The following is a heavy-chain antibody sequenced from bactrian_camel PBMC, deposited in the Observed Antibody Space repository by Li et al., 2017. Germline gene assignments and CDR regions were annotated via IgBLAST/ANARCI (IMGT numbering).Heavy chain of an antibody. V-gene: IGHV3S53*01. CDR3: AATMGDYALGVPLSPGGCEESDFGW. CDR2: VDSDGRV. J-gene: IGHJ6*01. D-gene: IGHD5*01. Sequence: HVQLVESGGESVQPGGSLKLSCVVSDSRSSYIPACMGWFRQVPGKQREGVAAVDSDGRVSYADSVKGRFTISKDNAKNILYLQMNSLKPEDTAIYYCAATMGDYALGVPLSPGGCEESDFGWWGQGTQVTVS. CDR1: DSRSSYIPAC.